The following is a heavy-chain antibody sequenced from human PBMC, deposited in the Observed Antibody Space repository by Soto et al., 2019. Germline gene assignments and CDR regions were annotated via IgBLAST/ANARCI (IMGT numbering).Heavy chain of an antibody. CDR3: ARDRESAAAGTLNWFDP. J-gene: IGHJ5*02. D-gene: IGHD6-13*01. V-gene: IGHV3-33*08. CDR2: IWYDGSNK. CDR1: GFTFSSYG. Sequence: PGGSLILSCAASGFTFSSYGMHWVRQAPGKGLEWVAVIWYDGSNKYYADSVKGRFTISRDNSKNTLYLQMNSLRAEDTAVYYCARDRESAAAGTLNWFDPWGQGTLVTVSS.